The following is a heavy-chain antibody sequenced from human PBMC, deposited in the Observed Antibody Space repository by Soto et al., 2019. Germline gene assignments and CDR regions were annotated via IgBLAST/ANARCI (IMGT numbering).Heavy chain of an antibody. CDR2: IWYDGSNK. CDR3: ARGPPGYYYYGMDV. V-gene: IGHV3-33*01. Sequence: QVQLVESGEGVVQPGRSLRLSCAASGFTFSSYGMHWVRQAPGKGLEWVAVIWYDGSNKYYADSVKGRFTISRDNSKNTLYLQMNSLRAEDTAVYYCARGPPGYYYYGMDVWGQGTTVTVSS. J-gene: IGHJ6*02. CDR1: GFTFSSYG.